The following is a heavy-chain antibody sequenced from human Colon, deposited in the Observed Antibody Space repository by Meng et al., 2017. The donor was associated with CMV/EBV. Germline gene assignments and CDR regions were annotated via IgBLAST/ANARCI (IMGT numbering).Heavy chain of an antibody. Sequence: GESLKISCAASGFTFSNAWFSWVRQAPGKGLELVGRIKSKTDGGTTDYAAPVKGRFSISRDESENTVYLQMNSLKSEDTAVYYCLTEGYCSSTSCTNYYYYGMNVWGQGTTVTVSS. D-gene: IGHD2-2*01. J-gene: IGHJ6*02. CDR2: IKSKTDGGTT. CDR1: GFTFSNAW. CDR3: LTEGYCSSTSCTNYYYYGMNV. V-gene: IGHV3-15*01.